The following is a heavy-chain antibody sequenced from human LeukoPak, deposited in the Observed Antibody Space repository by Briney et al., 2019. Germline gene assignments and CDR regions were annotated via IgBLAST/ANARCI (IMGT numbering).Heavy chain of an antibody. CDR2: ISAYNGNT. J-gene: IGHJ3*02. CDR3: ARDIRRYCSSTSCYPNAFDT. CDR1: GYTFTSYG. V-gene: IGHV1-18*01. D-gene: IGHD2-2*01. Sequence: ASVKVSCKASGYTFTSYGISWVRQAPGQGLEWMGWISAYNGNTNYAQKLQGRVTMTTDTSTSTAYMELRSLRSDDTAVYYCARDIRRYCSSTSCYPNAFDTWGQGTMVTDSS.